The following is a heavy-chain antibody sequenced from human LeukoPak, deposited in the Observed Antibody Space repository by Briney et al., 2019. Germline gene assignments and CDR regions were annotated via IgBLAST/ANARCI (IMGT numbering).Heavy chain of an antibody. D-gene: IGHD5-12*01. V-gene: IGHV1-46*01. CDR3: ARMGYSGYDFRY. CDR2: INPSGGST. Sequence: ASVKVPCKASGYTFTSYYMHWVRQAPGQGLEWMGIINPSGGSTSYAQKFQGRVTMTRDTSTSTAYMELSSLRSEDTAVYYCARMGYSGYDFRYWGQGTLVTVSS. J-gene: IGHJ4*02. CDR1: GYTFTSYY.